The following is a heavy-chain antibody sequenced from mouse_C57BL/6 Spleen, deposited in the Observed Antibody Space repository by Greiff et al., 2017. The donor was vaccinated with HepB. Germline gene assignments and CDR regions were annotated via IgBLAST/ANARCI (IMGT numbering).Heavy chain of an antibody. V-gene: IGHV5-6*01. Sequence: EVQLVESGGDLVKPGGSLKLSCAASGFTFSSYGMSWVRQTPDKGLEWVATISSGGSYTYYPDSVKGRFTISRDNAKNTLYLQMSSLKSEYTAIYYCARRSRYAMDYWGQGTSVTVSS. CDR1: GFTFSSYG. CDR2: ISSGGSYT. J-gene: IGHJ4*01. CDR3: ARRSRYAMDY. D-gene: IGHD1-1*01.